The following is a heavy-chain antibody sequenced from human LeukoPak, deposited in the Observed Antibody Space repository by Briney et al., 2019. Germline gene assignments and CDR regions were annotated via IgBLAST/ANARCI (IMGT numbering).Heavy chain of an antibody. D-gene: IGHD3-10*01. CDR2: ISGSGRNT. J-gene: IGHJ4*02. CDR1: GFTFSDYL. V-gene: IGHV3-23*01. Sequence: LPGGSLRLSCAASGFTFSDYLMTWVRQAPGKGLEWVSTISGSGRNTYFAGSVKGRFTISRDNSKNTLYLQMNSLRAEDTAVYYCTRESGSGNYYYDYWGQGTLVTVSS. CDR3: TRESGSGNYYYDY.